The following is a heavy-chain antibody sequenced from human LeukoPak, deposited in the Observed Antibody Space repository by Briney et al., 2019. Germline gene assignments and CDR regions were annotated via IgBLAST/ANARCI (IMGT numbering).Heavy chain of an antibody. D-gene: IGHD3-10*01. CDR2: IYSGGST. J-gene: IGHJ4*02. Sequence: GALRLSCAASGFTARSNYMTGAGRAPGKGREWVSIIYSGGSTYYADSVKGRFTISRDNSKNTVYLQMNSLRAEDTAVYYCARTPGGSGNLFDYWGQGTLVTVSS. V-gene: IGHV3-53*01. CDR3: ARTPGGSGNLFDY. CDR1: GFTARSNY.